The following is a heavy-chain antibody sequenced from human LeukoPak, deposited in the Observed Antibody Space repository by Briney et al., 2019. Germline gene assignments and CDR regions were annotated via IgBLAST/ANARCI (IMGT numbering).Heavy chain of an antibody. V-gene: IGHV3-21*01. Sequence: PGGSLRLSCAASGFTFSSYSMNWVRQAPGKGLEWVSSISSSSSYIYYADSVKGRFTISRDNVKNSLYLQMNSLRAEDTAVYYCARAQPAIVGAFDYWGQGTLVTVSS. CDR1: GFTFSSYS. CDR2: ISSSSSYI. CDR3: ARAQPAIVGAFDY. J-gene: IGHJ4*02. D-gene: IGHD1-26*01.